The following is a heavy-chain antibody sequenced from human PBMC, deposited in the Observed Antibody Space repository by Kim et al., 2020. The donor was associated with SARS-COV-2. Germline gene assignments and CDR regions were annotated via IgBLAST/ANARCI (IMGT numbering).Heavy chain of an antibody. J-gene: IGHJ4*02. Sequence: SETLSLTCTVSGGSISSSSYYWGWIRQPPGKGLEWIGSIYYSGSTYYNPSLKSRVTISVDTSKNQFSLKLSSVTAADTAVYYCARLGPIAVAGPFDYWGQGTLVTVSS. V-gene: IGHV4-39*01. CDR1: GGSISSSSYY. D-gene: IGHD6-19*01. CDR2: IYYSGST. CDR3: ARLGPIAVAGPFDY.